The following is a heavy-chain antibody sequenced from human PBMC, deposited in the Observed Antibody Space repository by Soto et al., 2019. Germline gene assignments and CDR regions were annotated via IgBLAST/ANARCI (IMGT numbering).Heavy chain of an antibody. CDR3: AKDNYSSGWYGWFDP. Sequence: PGGSLRLSCAASGFTFDDYAMHWDRQAPGKGLEWVSGISWNSGSIGYADSVEGRFTISRDNAKNSLYLQMNSLRAEDTALYYCAKDNYSSGWYGWFDPWGQGTLVTVSS. CDR2: ISWNSGSI. J-gene: IGHJ5*02. CDR1: GFTFDDYA. D-gene: IGHD6-19*01. V-gene: IGHV3-9*01.